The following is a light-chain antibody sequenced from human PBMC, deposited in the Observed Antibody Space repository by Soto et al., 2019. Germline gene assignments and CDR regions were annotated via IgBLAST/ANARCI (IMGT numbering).Light chain of an antibody. Sequence: QSALIQPASVSGSPGQSITISCTGTTSDVGGYNHVSWFQQHPGKVPKLMIYDVNNRPSGVSNRFSGSKSGNTASLTISGLQAEDVADYYCSSYTNTNTLVFGGGTKVTVL. J-gene: IGLJ2*01. V-gene: IGLV2-14*01. CDR3: SSYTNTNTLV. CDR1: TSDVGGYNH. CDR2: DVN.